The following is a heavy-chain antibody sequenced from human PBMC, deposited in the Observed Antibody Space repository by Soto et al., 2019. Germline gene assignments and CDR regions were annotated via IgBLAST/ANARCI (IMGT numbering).Heavy chain of an antibody. CDR1: GFTFSDYY. CDR3: ASGHNYDSGGYQYFDY. V-gene: IGHV3-11*06. Sequence: QVQLVESGGGLVKPGGSLRLSCAPSGFTFSDYYMTWIRQAPGKGLEWVSFISGSRNYTNYADSVKGRFTISRDNAKNSLFLQMNSLRVEDTAVYYCASGHNYDSGGYQYFDYWGHGTLVTVSS. J-gene: IGHJ4*01. CDR2: ISGSRNYT. D-gene: IGHD3-22*01.